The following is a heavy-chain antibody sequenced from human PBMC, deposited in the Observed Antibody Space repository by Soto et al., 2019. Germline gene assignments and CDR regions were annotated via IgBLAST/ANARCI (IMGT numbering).Heavy chain of an antibody. J-gene: IGHJ5*02. Sequence: PGGSLRLSCAASAFTSSPYAKHWVRHAPDKGLEWVAVISYDGSNKYYADSVKGRFTISRDNSKNTLYLQMNILRAEDTAVYYWGRVGGQTFLFWGVVFGMLWFPPWGRGPLATVST. CDR1: AFTSSPYA. D-gene: IGHD3-16*01. CDR3: GRVGGQTFLFWGVVFGMLWFPP. CDR2: ISYDGSNK. V-gene: IGHV3-30-3*01.